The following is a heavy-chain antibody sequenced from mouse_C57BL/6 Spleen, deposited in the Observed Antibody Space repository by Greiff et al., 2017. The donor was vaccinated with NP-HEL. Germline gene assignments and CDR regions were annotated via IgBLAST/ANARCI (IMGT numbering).Heavy chain of an antibody. CDR1: GFTFSSYA. CDR3: ARDGGDYDWFAY. D-gene: IGHD2-4*01. CDR2: ISDGGSYT. Sequence: PLGSLKLSCAASGFTFSSYAMSWVRQTPEKRLEWVATISDGGSYTYYPDNVKGRFTISRDNAKNNLYLQMSHLKSEDTAMYYCARDGGDYDWFAYWGQGTLVTVSA. V-gene: IGHV5-4*01. J-gene: IGHJ3*01.